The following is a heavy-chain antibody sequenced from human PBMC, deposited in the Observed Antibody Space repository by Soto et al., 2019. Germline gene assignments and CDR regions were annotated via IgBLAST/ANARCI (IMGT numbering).Heavy chain of an antibody. CDR3: ARLPDLVPEYQLPRRDYYYYYMDV. CDR2: IYYSGST. V-gene: IGHV4-39*01. J-gene: IGHJ6*03. D-gene: IGHD2-2*01. CDR1: GGSISSSSYY. Sequence: SATLSLTCTVSGGSISSSSYYWGWIRQPPGKGLEWIGSIYYSGSTYYNPSLKSRVTISVDTSKNQFSLKLSSVTAADTAVYYCARLPDLVPEYQLPRRDYYYYYMDVWGKGTTVTVSS.